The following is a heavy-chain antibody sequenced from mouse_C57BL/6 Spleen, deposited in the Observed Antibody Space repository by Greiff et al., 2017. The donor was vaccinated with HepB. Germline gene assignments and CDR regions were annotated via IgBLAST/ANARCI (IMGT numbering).Heavy chain of an antibody. CDR2: IYPGDGDT. Sequence: VQLQESGPELVKPGASVKISCKASGYAFSSSWMNWVKQRPGKGLEWIGRIYPGDGDTNYNGKFKGKATLTADKSSSTAYMQLSSLTSEDSAVYFCARGLGQYYYAMDYWGQGTSVTVSS. J-gene: IGHJ4*01. CDR3: ARGLGQYYYAMDY. V-gene: IGHV1-82*01. D-gene: IGHD3-3*01. CDR1: GYAFSSSW.